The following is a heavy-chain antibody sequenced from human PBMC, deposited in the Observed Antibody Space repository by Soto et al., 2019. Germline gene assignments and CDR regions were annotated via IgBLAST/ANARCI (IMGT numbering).Heavy chain of an antibody. CDR1: GFTFSNAW. V-gene: IGHV3-15*01. J-gene: IGHJ4*02. D-gene: IGHD3-10*01. CDR2: IKSKTDGGTT. CDR3: TTDIWFGERGY. Sequence: EVQLVESGGGLVKPGGSLRLSCAASGFTFSNAWMSWVRQAPGKGLEWVGRIKSKTDGGTTDYAAPVKGRFTISRDDSKNTLYLQMHSLKTEDTAVYYCTTDIWFGERGYWGQGTLVTVSS.